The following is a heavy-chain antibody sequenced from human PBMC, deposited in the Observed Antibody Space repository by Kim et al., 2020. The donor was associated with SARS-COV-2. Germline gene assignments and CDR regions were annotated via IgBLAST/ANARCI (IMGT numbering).Heavy chain of an antibody. CDR1: GGSISSGDYY. V-gene: IGHV4-30-4*01. Sequence: SETLSLTCTVSGGSISSGDYYWSWIRQPPGKGLEWIGYIYYSGSTYYNPSLKSRVTISVDTSKNQFSLKLSSVTAADTAVYYCARDLGSTYGSGSYYSYYYYGMDVWGQGTTVTVSS. CDR2: IYYSGST. CDR3: ARDLGSTYGSGSYYSYYYYGMDV. D-gene: IGHD3-10*01. J-gene: IGHJ6*02.